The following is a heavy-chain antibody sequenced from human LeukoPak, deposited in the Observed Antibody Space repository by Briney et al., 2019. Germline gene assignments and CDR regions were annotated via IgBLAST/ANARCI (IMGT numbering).Heavy chain of an antibody. CDR3: ARVRGYYFDT. V-gene: IGHV3-7*01. CDR1: GFTFSDYW. Sequence: GGSLRLSCAASGFTFSDYWMSWVRQAPGKGLEWVANIKQDGSEKYYVDSVKGRFTISRDNAKNSLYLQMNSLRAEDTAVYYCARVRGYYFDTGAREPWSPSPQ. J-gene: IGHJ4*02. D-gene: IGHD3-16*01. CDR2: IKQDGSEK.